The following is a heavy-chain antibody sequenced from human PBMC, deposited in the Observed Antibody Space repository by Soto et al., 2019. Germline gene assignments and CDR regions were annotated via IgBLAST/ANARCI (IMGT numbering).Heavy chain of an antibody. J-gene: IGHJ4*02. Sequence: SGPTLVNPPQTLTLTCTFSGFSLSTSGMSVSWIRQPPGKALEWLAFIDWDDDKYYSTSLKTRLTISKDTSKDQVVLTMSSMDPVDTATYYCVRVRYSNSWYPTYFDYWGPGTLVTVSS. CDR2: IDWDDDK. CDR1: GFSLSTSGMS. CDR3: VRVRYSNSWYPTYFDY. V-gene: IGHV2-70*01. D-gene: IGHD6-13*01.